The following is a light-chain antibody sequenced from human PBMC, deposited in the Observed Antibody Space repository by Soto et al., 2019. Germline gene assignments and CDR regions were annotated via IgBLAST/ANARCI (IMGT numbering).Light chain of an antibody. V-gene: IGKV3-11*01. J-gene: IGKJ5*01. CDR3: QQRSNWPREIT. Sequence: IVLTQSPDTLSLSPEERAALSCRASQTVSSYLAWYQQKPGQAPRLLIYDASNRATGIPARFSGSGSGTDFTLTISSLEPEDFAVYYCQQRSNWPREITFGQGTRLEIK. CDR2: DAS. CDR1: QTVSSY.